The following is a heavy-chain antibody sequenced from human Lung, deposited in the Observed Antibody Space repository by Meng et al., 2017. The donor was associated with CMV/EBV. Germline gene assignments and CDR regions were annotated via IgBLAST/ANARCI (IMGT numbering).Heavy chain of an antibody. CDR1: GFTVSSNY. CDR3: ARAPYDFWSSHYYGMDV. D-gene: IGHD3-3*01. J-gene: IGHJ6*02. CDR2: IYSGGST. Sequence: LXCAASGFTVSSNYMSWVRQAPGKGLEWVSVIYSGGSTYYADSVKGRFTISRDNFKNTLYLQMNSLRAEDTAVYYCARAPYDFWSSHYYGMDVWGQGTTVTVSS. V-gene: IGHV3-53*01.